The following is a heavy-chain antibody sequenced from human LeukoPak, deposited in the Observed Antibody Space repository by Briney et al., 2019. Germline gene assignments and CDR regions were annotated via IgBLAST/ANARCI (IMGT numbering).Heavy chain of an antibody. CDR2: ISSSSSTI. Sequence: GGSLRLSCAASGFTFSSYSMNWVRQAPGKGLEWVSYISSSSSTIYYADSVKGRFTISRDNANNSLYLQMNSLRAEDTAVYYCARATLSGSYLDYFDYWGQGTLVTVSS. D-gene: IGHD1-26*01. V-gene: IGHV3-48*04. CDR1: GFTFSSYS. J-gene: IGHJ4*02. CDR3: ARATLSGSYLDYFDY.